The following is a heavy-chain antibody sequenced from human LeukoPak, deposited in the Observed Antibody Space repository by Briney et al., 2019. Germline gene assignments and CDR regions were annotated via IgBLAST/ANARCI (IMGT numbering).Heavy chain of an antibody. Sequence: PSETLSLTCAVYGGSFSGYYWSWLRQPPGKGLEWIGEMNHSGSTNYNPSLKSRVTISVDTSKNQFSLKLSSVTAADTAVYYCAVLGYCSSTSCPGANGFDPWGQGTLVTVSS. D-gene: IGHD2-2*01. J-gene: IGHJ5*02. CDR2: MNHSGST. V-gene: IGHV4-34*01. CDR3: AVLGYCSSTSCPGANGFDP. CDR1: GGSFSGYY.